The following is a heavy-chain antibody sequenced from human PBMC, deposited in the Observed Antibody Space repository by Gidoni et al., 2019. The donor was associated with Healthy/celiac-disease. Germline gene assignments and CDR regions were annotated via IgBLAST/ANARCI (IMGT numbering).Heavy chain of an antibody. J-gene: IGHJ5*02. CDR3: ARGRGGYSGYNWFDP. Sequence: QVQLQQWGAGLLKPSETLSLTCAVYGGSFSGYYWSWIRQPPGKGLEWIGEINHSGSTNYNPSLKSRVTISVDTSKNQFSLKLSSVTAADTAVYYCARGRGGYSGYNWFDPWGQGTLVTVSS. D-gene: IGHD5-12*01. CDR2: INHSGST. V-gene: IGHV4-34*01. CDR1: GGSFSGYY.